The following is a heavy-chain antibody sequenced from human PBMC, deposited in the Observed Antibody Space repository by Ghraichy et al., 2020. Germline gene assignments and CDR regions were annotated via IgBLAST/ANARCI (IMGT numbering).Heavy chain of an antibody. CDR3: ARVRSSWYTHY. J-gene: IGHJ4*02. V-gene: IGHV3-48*01. Sequence: SCAASGFTFSSYSMNWVRQAPGKGLEWVSYISSSSSTIYYADSVKGRFTISRDNAKNSLYLQMNSLRAEDTAVYYCARVRSSWYTHYWGQGTLVTVSS. D-gene: IGHD6-13*01. CDR1: GFTFSSYS. CDR2: ISSSSSTI.